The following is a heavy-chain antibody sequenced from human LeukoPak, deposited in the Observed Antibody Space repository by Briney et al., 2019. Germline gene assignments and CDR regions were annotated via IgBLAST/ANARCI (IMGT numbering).Heavy chain of an antibody. Sequence: SETLSLTCTVSGGSISSSSYYWGWIRQPPGKGLEWIGSIYYSGSTYYNPSLKSRVTISVDTSKSQFSLKLSSVTAADTAVYYCARARYDFWSERDYGMDVWGQGTTVTVSS. J-gene: IGHJ6*02. CDR3: ARARYDFWSERDYGMDV. V-gene: IGHV4-39*07. CDR2: IYYSGST. D-gene: IGHD3-3*01. CDR1: GGSISSSSYY.